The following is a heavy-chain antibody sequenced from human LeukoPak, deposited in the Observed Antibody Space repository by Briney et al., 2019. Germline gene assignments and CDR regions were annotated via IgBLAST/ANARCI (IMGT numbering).Heavy chain of an antibody. D-gene: IGHD6-6*01. CDR3: ARVGARRDFYYYMDV. V-gene: IGHV3-66*01. CDR1: EFSVGSNY. Sequence: GGSLRLSCAASEFSVGSNYMTWVRQAPGKGLEWVSLIYSGGSTYYADSVKGRFTISRDNSKNTLYLQMNSLRAEDTAVYYCARVGARRDFYYYMDVWGKGTTVTISS. J-gene: IGHJ6*03. CDR2: IYSGGST.